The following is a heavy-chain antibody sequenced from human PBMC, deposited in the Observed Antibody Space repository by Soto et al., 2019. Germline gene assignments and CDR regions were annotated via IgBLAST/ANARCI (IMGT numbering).Heavy chain of an antibody. Sequence: GGSLRLSCAASGFTFSSYGMHWVRQAPGKGLEWVAVIWYDGSNKYYAENVKGRFTISRDNSKNTLYLQINSLRAEDTAVYYCARDIKDYYDSSGPDYWGQGTLVTVSS. J-gene: IGHJ4*02. CDR1: GFTFSSYG. CDR2: IWYDGSNK. CDR3: ARDIKDYYDSSGPDY. D-gene: IGHD3-22*01. V-gene: IGHV3-33*01.